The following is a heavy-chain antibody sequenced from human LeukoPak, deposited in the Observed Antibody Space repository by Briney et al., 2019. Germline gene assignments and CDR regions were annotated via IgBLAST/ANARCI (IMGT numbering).Heavy chain of an antibody. CDR1: GFTFSSYW. V-gene: IGHV3-74*01. J-gene: IGHJ6*03. CDR3: AREVPRGITGIQTYMDV. D-gene: IGHD1-20*01. CDR2: INSDGSST. Sequence: GGPLRLSCAASGFTFSSYWMHWVRQAPGKALVWVSRINSDGSSTSYADSVKGRFTISRDNAKNTLYLQMNSLRAEDTAVYYCAREVPRGITGIQTYMDVWGKGTTVTVSS.